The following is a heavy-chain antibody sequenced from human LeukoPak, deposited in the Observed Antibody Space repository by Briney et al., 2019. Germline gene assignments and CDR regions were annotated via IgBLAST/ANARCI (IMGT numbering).Heavy chain of an antibody. CDR1: GGSISIGGYY. CDR2: IYYSGST. CDR3: ARGDLQQLTSYYFDY. V-gene: IGHV4-31*03. Sequence: SETLSLTCTVCGGSISIGGYYWSWIRQHPGKGLEWIGYIYYSGSTYYNPSLKSRVTISVDTSKNQFSLKLSSVTAADTAVYYCARGDLQQLTSYYFDYWGQGTLVTVSS. J-gene: IGHJ4*02. D-gene: IGHD6-13*01.